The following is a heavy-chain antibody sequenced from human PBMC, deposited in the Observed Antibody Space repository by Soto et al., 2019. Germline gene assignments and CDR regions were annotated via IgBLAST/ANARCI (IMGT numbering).Heavy chain of an antibody. CDR2: INPSGGST. CDR3: ASSNDILTGYYVPRPFDY. J-gene: IGHJ4*02. V-gene: IGHV1-46*01. D-gene: IGHD3-9*01. CDR1: GYTFTSYY. Sequence: ASVKVSCKASGYTFTSYYMHWVRQAPGQGLEWMGIINPSGGSTSYAQKFQGRVTMTRDTSTSTVYMELSSLRSEDTAVYYCASSNDILTGYYVPRPFDYWGQGTLVTV.